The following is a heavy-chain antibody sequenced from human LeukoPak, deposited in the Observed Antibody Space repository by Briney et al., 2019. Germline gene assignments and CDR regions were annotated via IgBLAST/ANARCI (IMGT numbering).Heavy chain of an antibody. CDR2: INSDGSST. CDR1: GFTFSSYW. V-gene: IGHV3-74*01. D-gene: IGHD6-13*01. J-gene: IGHJ4*02. Sequence: PGGSLRLSCAASGFTFSSYWMHWVRQAPGKGLVWVSRINSDGSSTSYADSVKGRFTISRDNAKNTLYLQMNSLRAEDTAVYYCAKAAGTPPYFDYWGQGTLVTVSS. CDR3: AKAAGTPPYFDY.